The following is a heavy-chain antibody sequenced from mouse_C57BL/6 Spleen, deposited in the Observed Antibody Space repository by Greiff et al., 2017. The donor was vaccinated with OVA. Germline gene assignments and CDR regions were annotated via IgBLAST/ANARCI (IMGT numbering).Heavy chain of an antibody. CDR3: ANGAQAKAWFAY. J-gene: IGHJ3*01. CDR1: GFSLTSYG. CDR2: IWGVGST. Sequence: VQLQQSGPGLVAPSQSLSISCTVSGFSLTSYGVDWVRQSPGKGLEWLGVIWGVGSTNYNSALNSRLSISKDNSKSQVFLKMNSLQTDDTAMYYWANGAQAKAWFAYWGQGTLVTVSA. V-gene: IGHV2-6*01. D-gene: IGHD3-2*02.